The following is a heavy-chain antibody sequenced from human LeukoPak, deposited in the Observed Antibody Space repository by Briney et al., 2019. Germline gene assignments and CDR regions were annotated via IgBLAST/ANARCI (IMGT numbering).Heavy chain of an antibody. CDR2: INPNSGGT. D-gene: IGHD6-19*01. J-gene: IGHJ4*02. V-gene: IGHV1-2*02. CDR3: ARDRTRTGYSSGWYHDY. CDR1: GYTFTGYY. Sequence: ASVKVPCKASGYTFTGYYMHWVRQAPGQGPEWMGWINPNSGGTNYAQKFQGRVTMTRDTSISTAYMELSRLRSDDTAVYYCARDRTRTGYSSGWYHDYWGQGTLVTVSS.